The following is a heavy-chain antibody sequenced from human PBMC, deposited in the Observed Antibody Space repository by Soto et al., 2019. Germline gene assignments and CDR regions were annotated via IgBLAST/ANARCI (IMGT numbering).Heavy chain of an antibody. J-gene: IGHJ4*02. CDR1: GFTFSSYA. Sequence: EVQLLESGGGLVQPGGSLRLSCAASGFTFSSYAMSWVRQAPGKGLEWVSAISGSGGSTYYADSAKGRFTISRDNSKNTLYLQMNSLRAEDTAVYYCAKTDSGSPYLDYWGQGTLVTVSS. D-gene: IGHD1-26*01. CDR3: AKTDSGSPYLDY. V-gene: IGHV3-23*01. CDR2: ISGSGGST.